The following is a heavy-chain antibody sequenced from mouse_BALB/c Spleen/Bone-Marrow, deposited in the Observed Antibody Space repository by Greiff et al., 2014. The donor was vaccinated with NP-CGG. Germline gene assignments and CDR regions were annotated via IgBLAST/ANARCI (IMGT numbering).Heavy chain of an antibody. D-gene: IGHD3-2*02. V-gene: IGHV1-62-2*01. Sequence: VKLVESGAELVKPGASVKLSCKASGYTFTEYIIHWVKQRSGQGLEWIGWFYPGSGSIKYNEEFKDKATLTADKSSSTVYMELSRLTSEDSAVYFCARHEDRLRAWFAYWGQGTLVTVSA. CDR2: FYPGSGSI. J-gene: IGHJ3*01. CDR3: ARHEDRLRAWFAY. CDR1: GYTFTEYI.